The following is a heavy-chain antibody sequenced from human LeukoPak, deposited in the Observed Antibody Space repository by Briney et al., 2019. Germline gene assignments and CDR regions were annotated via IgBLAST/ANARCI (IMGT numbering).Heavy chain of an antibody. CDR1: GFTFSGSA. CDR3: TRGSSLGYYYGMDV. V-gene: IGHV3-73*01. Sequence: GGSLKLSCAASGFTFSGSAMHWVRQASGKGLEWVGRIRGKANNYATAYAASVNGRFTISRDDSKNTAYLQMNTLKTEDTAVYYCTRGSSLGYYYGMDVWGQGTTVSVSS. J-gene: IGHJ6*02. CDR2: IRGKANNYAT. D-gene: IGHD6-6*01.